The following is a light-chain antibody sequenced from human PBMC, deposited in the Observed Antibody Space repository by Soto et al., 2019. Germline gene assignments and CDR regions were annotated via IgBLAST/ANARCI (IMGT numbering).Light chain of an antibody. J-gene: IGKJ3*01. CDR2: TAY. Sequence: DIQMTQSPSALSASVGDSVTLTCRASQRLFSFLNWYQQAPGKAPKRLISTAYKLQSGVPSRFSCSESGTKFTLTISSLQPEDFAIYFCQQTYSSPFTFGPGTKVDVK. CDR1: QRLFSF. CDR3: QQTYSSPFT. V-gene: IGKV1-39*01.